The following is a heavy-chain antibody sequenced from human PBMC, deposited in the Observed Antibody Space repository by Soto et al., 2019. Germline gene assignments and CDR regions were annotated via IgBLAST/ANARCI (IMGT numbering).Heavy chain of an antibody. CDR2: ISYSGFT. CDR3: ARVTWFAELSFDY. J-gene: IGHJ4*02. Sequence: SETLSLTCTVSGGYITSTDGYWSWIRQPPGKGLEWIGYISYSGFTLYNPSLQSRVTISVDTSKNQFSLDLNSVTAADTAVYYCARVTWFAELSFDYWGQGTVVNVSS. CDR1: GGYITSTDGY. V-gene: IGHV4-30-4*01. D-gene: IGHD3-10*01.